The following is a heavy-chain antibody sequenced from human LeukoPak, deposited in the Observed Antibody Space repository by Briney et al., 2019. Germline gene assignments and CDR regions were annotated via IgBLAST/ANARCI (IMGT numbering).Heavy chain of an antibody. CDR3: ARDLSVGAKPDLGFDY. CDR1: GFTFSSYN. D-gene: IGHD1-26*01. J-gene: IGHJ4*02. Sequence: GGSLRLSCAASGFTFSSYNMNWVRQTPGKGLEWVSSISSSTYIYYADSLKGRLTISRDNAKNSLYLQMNSLRAEDTAVYFCARDLSVGAKPDLGFDYWGQGTLVNVSS. CDR2: ISSSTYI. V-gene: IGHV3-21*01.